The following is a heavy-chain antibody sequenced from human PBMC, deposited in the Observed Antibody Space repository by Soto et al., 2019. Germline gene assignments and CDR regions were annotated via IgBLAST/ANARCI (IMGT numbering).Heavy chain of an antibody. J-gene: IGHJ6*02. CDR3: VREVDPTFFHYYGMGV. V-gene: IGHV1-46*01. CDR2: INPWGGST. CDR1: GYTFTNYY. D-gene: IGHD5-12*01. Sequence: ASVKVSCKASGYTFTNYYIHWVRQTPGQGLEWMGIINPWGGSTSYTQKFQGRVTMTTDTSTSTVYMELNSLRSEDTAVYYCVREVDPTFFHYYGMGVWG.